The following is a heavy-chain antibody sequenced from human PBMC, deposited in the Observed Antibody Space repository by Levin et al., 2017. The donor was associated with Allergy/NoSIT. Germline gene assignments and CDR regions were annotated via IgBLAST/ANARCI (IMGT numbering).Heavy chain of an antibody. CDR1: GGTFSSYA. CDR2: IIPIFGTA. D-gene: IGHD2-15*01. Sequence: SVKVSCKASGGTFSSYAISWVRQAPGQGLEWMGGIIPIFGTANYAQKFQGRVTITADESTSTAYMELSSLRSEDTAVYYCARDRGYCSGGSCYSSYYYYGMDVWGQGTTVTVSS. V-gene: IGHV1-69*13. J-gene: IGHJ6*02. CDR3: ARDRGYCSGGSCYSSYYYYGMDV.